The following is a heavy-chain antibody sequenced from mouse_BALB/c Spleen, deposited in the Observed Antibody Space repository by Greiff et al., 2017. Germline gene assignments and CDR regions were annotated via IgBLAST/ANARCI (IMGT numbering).Heavy chain of an antibody. J-gene: IGHJ4*01. D-gene: IGHD2-4*01. V-gene: IGHV1-14*01. Sequence: LEESGPELVKPGASVKMSCKASGYTFTSYVMHWVKQKPGQGLEWIGYINPYNDGTKYNEKFKGKATLTSDKSSSTAYMELSSLTSEDSAVYYCARLYYDYDNYAMDYWGQGTSVTVSS. CDR3: ARLYYDYDNYAMDY. CDR1: GYTFTSYV. CDR2: INPYNDGT.